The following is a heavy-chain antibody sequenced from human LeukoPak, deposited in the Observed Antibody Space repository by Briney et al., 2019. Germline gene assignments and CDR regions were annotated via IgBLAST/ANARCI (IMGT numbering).Heavy chain of an antibody. J-gene: IGHJ4*02. CDR3: AKASNYGSGSYYPRGVDY. CDR1: KFTFSSYA. Sequence: GGSLRLSCAASKFTFSSYAMNWVRQAPGKGLEWGSVISGSGGSTYYADSVKGRFTISRDNSKNTLYLQMNSLRAEDTAVYYCAKASNYGSGSYYPRGVDYWGQGTLVTVSS. V-gene: IGHV3-23*01. CDR2: ISGSGGST. D-gene: IGHD3-10*01.